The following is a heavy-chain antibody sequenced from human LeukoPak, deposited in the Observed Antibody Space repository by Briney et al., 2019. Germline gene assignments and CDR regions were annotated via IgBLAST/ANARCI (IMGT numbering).Heavy chain of an antibody. J-gene: IGHJ5*02. CDR1: GYSINSGYY. CDR2: IYPSGST. CDR3: ARVHDSDYKIYNWFDP. D-gene: IGHD4-11*01. V-gene: IGHV4-38-2*02. Sequence: SETLSLTCTVSGYSINSGYYWGWIRQPPGKRLEWIGSIYPSGSTFYNPSLKSRVTMSADTSRNQFSLKLNSMTAADTAVYYCARVHDSDYKIYNWFDPWGQGTLVTVSS.